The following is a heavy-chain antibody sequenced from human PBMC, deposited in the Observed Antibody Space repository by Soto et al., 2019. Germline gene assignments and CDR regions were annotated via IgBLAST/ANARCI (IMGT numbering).Heavy chain of an antibody. CDR2: FYQGGST. J-gene: IGHJ4*02. D-gene: IGHD2-21*01. CDR3: VRGMWSERFWYY. CDR1: GESLNYYY. V-gene: IGHV4-34*01. Sequence: SETLSLTCAVYGESLNYYYWSWIRQAPGKGLEWIGEFYQGGSTHYNPSVKSRVTISVDMSSQQFSLKLTSVTAADTATYYCVRGMWSERFWYYWGQGTPVTVSS.